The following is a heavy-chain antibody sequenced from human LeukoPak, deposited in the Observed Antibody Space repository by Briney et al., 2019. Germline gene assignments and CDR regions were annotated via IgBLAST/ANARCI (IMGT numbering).Heavy chain of an antibody. CDR2: ISGSGGST. Sequence: PGGSLRLSCAASGFTFSSYAMSWVRQAPGKGLEWVSAISGSGGSTYYADSVKGRFTISRDNSKNTLCLQMNSLRAEDTAVYFCARDGNIAVAGRPPANYFDYWGQGTLVTVSS. CDR3: ARDGNIAVAGRPPANYFDY. J-gene: IGHJ4*02. V-gene: IGHV3-23*01. D-gene: IGHD6-19*01. CDR1: GFTFSSYA.